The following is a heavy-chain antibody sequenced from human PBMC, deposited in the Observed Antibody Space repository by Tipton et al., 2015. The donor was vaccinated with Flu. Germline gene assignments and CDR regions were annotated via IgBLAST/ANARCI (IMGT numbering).Heavy chain of an antibody. CDR2: IYHSGSA. Sequence: LRLSCIVSGYSISSGFYWGWIRQPPGKGLEWIGTIYHSGSAYYNPSLKSRVTISVDTSKNQFSLNLNSVSVADTAVYYCARILGVPSRYYYYMDVWGKGTTVTVSS. J-gene: IGHJ6*03. V-gene: IGHV4-38-2*02. CDR3: ARILGVPSRYYYYMDV. CDR1: GYSISSGFY. D-gene: IGHD3-3*01.